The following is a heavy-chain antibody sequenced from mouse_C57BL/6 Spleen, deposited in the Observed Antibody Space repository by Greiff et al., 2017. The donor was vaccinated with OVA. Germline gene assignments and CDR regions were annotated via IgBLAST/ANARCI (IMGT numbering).Heavy chain of an antibody. CDR3: ARGGAYYCDY. CDR1: GFTFSDYG. V-gene: IGHV5-17*01. CDR2: ISSGSSTI. J-gene: IGHJ2*01. Sequence: EVMLVESGGGLVKPGGSLKLSCAASGFTFSDYGMHWVRQAPEKGLEWVAYISSGSSTIYYADTVKGRFTISRDNAKNTLFLQMTSLRSEDTAMYYCARGGAYYCDYWGQGTTLTVSS.